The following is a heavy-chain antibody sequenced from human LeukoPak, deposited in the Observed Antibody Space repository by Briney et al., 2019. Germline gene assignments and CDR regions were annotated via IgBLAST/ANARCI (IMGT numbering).Heavy chain of an antibody. Sequence: SETLSLTCTVFGDSMNDYYWSWIRQPPGKGLEWIGYISYTGNINYNLSLKSRVTISVDTSKNHFSLELNSVTAADTAVYYCARVIRKYKYFDYWGQGTLVTVSS. CDR2: ISYTGNI. D-gene: IGHD1-1*01. J-gene: IGHJ4*02. CDR3: ARVIRKYKYFDY. V-gene: IGHV4-59*01. CDR1: GDSMNDYY.